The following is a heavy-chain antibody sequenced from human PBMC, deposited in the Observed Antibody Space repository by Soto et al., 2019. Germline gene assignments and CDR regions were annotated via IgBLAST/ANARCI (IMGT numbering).Heavy chain of an antibody. J-gene: IGHJ4*02. CDR2: ISYSGST. D-gene: IGHD3-16*01. CDR1: GGSMSSHY. CDR3: ARSYPYASVGY. V-gene: IGHV4-59*11. Sequence: SETLSLTCTVSGGSMSSHYWTWLRQPPGKGLEWIGYISYSGSTYYNPTLKSRVTISADTSRTQFSLKLSSLIAANTAVYYCARSYPYASVGYWGQGTLVTVSS.